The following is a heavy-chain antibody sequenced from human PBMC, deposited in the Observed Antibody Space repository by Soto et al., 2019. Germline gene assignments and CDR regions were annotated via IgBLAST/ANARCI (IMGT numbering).Heavy chain of an antibody. CDR2: ISYDGSNK. J-gene: IGHJ4*02. D-gene: IGHD1-26*01. CDR3: AKDPRAGIVGATAVGYFDY. CDR1: GFTFSSYG. Sequence: QVQLVESGGGVVQPGRSLRLSCAASGFTFSSYGMHWVRQAPGKGLEWVAVISYDGSNKYYADSVKGRFTISRDNSKNTLYLQMNSLRAEDTAVYYCAKDPRAGIVGATAVGYFDYWGQGTLVTVSS. V-gene: IGHV3-30*18.